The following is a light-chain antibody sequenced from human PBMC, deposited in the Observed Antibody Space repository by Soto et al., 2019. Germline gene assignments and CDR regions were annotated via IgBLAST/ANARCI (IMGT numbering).Light chain of an antibody. Sequence: EIVMTQSPATLSLSPGERATLSCMASQSVSIDLAWYQQTPGQAPRLLIYDASNRATGIPARFSGSGSGTDFTLTINSLEPEDSAVYYCQQRSNWPSITFGQGTRLEIK. CDR3: QQRSNWPSIT. CDR2: DAS. V-gene: IGKV3-11*01. CDR1: QSVSID. J-gene: IGKJ5*01.